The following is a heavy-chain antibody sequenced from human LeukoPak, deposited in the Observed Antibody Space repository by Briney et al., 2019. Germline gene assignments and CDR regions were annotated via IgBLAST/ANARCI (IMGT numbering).Heavy chain of an antibody. V-gene: IGHV3-7*05. CDR3: ARDRYYYDTSGYYYFDY. CDR2: IKEDGSDK. D-gene: IGHD3-22*01. Sequence: GGSLRLSCAASGFTFSSYWMTWVRQAPGKGLEWVANIKEDGSDKYYVDSVKGRFTISRDNAKNSLYLHMNSLRAEDTAVYYCARDRYYYDTSGYYYFDYWGQGTLVTVSS. J-gene: IGHJ4*02. CDR1: GFTFSSYW.